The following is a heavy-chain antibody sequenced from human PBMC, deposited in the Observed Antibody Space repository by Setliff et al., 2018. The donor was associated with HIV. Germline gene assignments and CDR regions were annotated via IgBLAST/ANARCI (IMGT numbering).Heavy chain of an antibody. CDR2: ISPNGGDT. V-gene: IGHV1-2*02. CDR3: AREYPRVAGPTTDYFDY. D-gene: IGHD2-15*01. J-gene: IGHJ4*02. Sequence: ASVKVSCKASGYTFTGYYLHWVRQAPGQGPEWMGWISPNGGDTYYEHDFQGRVTMTKYTSIGTAYMELNRLTSDDTAVYYCAREYPRVAGPTTDYFDYWCQGTLVTVSS. CDR1: GYTFTGYY.